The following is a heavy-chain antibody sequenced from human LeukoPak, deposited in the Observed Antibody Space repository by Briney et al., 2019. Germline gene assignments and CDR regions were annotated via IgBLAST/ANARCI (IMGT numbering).Heavy chain of an antibody. D-gene: IGHD1-1*01. J-gene: IGHJ4*02. V-gene: IGHV4-59*01. Sequence: PSETLSLTCTVSGGSISSYYWSWIRQPPGKGLEWIGYIYYSGSTNYNPSLKSRVTISVDTSKNQFSLKLSSVTAADTAVYYCARSTRGSFDYWGQGTLVTVSS. CDR3: ARSTRGSFDY. CDR1: GGSISSYY. CDR2: IYYSGST.